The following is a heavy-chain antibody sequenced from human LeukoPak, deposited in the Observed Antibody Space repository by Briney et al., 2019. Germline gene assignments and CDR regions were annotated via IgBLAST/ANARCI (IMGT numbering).Heavy chain of an antibody. V-gene: IGHV4-31*03. Sequence: SETLSLTCTVSGGSMNSDISYWTWIRQHPTKGLEWIGFISSSGNTYLNPSLKSRIKISQDRSRNHFSLSLSSTTGADTALYYCARTRRFNLGELPYFHHYIDVWGQGTTVTVSS. D-gene: IGHD1-26*01. CDR3: ARTRRFNLGELPYFHHYIDV. J-gene: IGHJ6*03. CDR2: ISSSGNT. CDR1: GGSMNSDISY.